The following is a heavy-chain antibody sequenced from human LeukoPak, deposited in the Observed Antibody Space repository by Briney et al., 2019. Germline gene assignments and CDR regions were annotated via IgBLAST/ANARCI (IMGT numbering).Heavy chain of an antibody. J-gene: IGHJ4*02. Sequence: GGSLRLSCAASGFTFNNYYMSWVRQAPGKGLECVSCIGSSSSTIYYADSVKGRFTISRDKAKNSLYLQMNALRAEDTAVYYCARSVDVDYWGQGILVTVSS. CDR1: GFTFNNYY. V-gene: IGHV3-48*01. CDR2: IGSSSSTI. D-gene: IGHD5-24*01. CDR3: ARSVDVDY.